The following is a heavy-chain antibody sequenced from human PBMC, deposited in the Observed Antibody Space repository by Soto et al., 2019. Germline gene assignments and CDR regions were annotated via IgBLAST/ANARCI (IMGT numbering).Heavy chain of an antibody. CDR3: AREGLSYSNPSYFDY. Sequence: ASVKVSCKASGYTFTGYYMHWVRQAPGQGLEWMGWINPNSGGTNYAQKFQGWVTLTRDTSFSTAYMELSRLRSDDTAVYYCAREGLSYSNPSYFDYWGQGTLVTVS. J-gene: IGHJ4*02. V-gene: IGHV1-2*04. D-gene: IGHD4-4*01. CDR2: INPNSGGT. CDR1: GYTFTGYY.